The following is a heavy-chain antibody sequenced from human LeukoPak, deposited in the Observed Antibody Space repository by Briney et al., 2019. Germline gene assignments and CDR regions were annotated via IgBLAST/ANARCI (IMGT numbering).Heavy chain of an antibody. CDR1: GFTFSSYG. Sequence: GGSLRLSCAASGFTFSSYGMHWVRQAPGKGLEWVAVIWYDGSNKYYADSVKGRFTISRDNSKSTLYLQMNSLRAEDTAVYYCARAQDGIAAAGIGYWGQGTLVTVSS. J-gene: IGHJ4*02. CDR2: IWYDGSNK. D-gene: IGHD6-13*01. V-gene: IGHV3-33*08. CDR3: ARAQDGIAAAGIGY.